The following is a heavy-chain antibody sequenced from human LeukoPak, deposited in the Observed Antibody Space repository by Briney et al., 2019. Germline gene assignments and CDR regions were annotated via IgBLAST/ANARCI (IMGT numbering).Heavy chain of an antibody. CDR2: IYTSGST. CDR3: AREDYYDSSGYYRHDAFDI. D-gene: IGHD3-22*01. Sequence: PSETLSLTCTVSGGSISSYYWSWIRQPAGKGLEWIGRIYTSGSTNYNPSLKSRVTMSVDTSKNQFSLKLSSVTAADTAVYYCAREDYYDSSGYYRHDAFDIWGQGTTVTVSS. V-gene: IGHV4-4*07. CDR1: GGSISSYY. J-gene: IGHJ3*02.